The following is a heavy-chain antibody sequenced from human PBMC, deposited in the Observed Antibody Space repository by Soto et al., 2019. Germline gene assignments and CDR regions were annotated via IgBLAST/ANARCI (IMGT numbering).Heavy chain of an antibody. CDR1: GFTFRSYA. CDR2: ISGIGGST. V-gene: IGHV3-23*01. D-gene: IGHD1-1*01. Sequence: PGGSLRLSCAASGFTFRSYAMSWVRQAPGKEQEWVSAISGIGGSTYYADSVKGRFTISRGNSKNTVYLQMNSLRAEDTVVYYCAKNDLRAAPDYWGQGTLVTVSS. CDR3: AKNDLRAAPDY. J-gene: IGHJ4*02.